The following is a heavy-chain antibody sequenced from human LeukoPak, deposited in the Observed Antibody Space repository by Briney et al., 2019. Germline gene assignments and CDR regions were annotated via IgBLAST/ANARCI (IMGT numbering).Heavy chain of an antibody. Sequence: GGSLRLSCAGSGFTLNNYAIHRVRQAPGKGLEWVAYISSGDARMDHAESVKGRFTISRDNAKNSLSLQMNSLRAEDTAVCYCARPSVYGFDAFDMWGQGTMVIVSA. J-gene: IGHJ3*02. V-gene: IGHV3-48*03. CDR3: ARPSVYGFDAFDM. D-gene: IGHD5/OR15-5a*01. CDR1: GFTLNNYA. CDR2: ISSGDARM.